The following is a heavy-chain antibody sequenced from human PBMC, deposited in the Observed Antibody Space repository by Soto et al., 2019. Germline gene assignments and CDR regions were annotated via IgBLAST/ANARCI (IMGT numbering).Heavy chain of an antibody. J-gene: IGHJ5*02. CDR1: GFTFSNYA. Sequence: GGSLRLSCAASGFTFSNYAMHWVRQAPGKGLEWVAIISYDGSNENYADSVKGRFTISRDNSNHTLYLQVNSLRAEDTAVYYCAKEDFDPWGQGTLVTVSS. CDR2: ISYDGSNE. CDR3: AKEDFDP. V-gene: IGHV3-30*18.